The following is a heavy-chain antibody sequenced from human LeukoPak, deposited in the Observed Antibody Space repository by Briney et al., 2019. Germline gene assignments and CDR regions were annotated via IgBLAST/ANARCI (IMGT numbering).Heavy chain of an antibody. CDR2: IYSGGST. D-gene: IGHD3-22*01. CDR1: GFTLSSNY. J-gene: IGHJ4*02. V-gene: IGHV3-53*01. CDR3: ARGLYYYDSSGYPSFDY. Sequence: GGSLRLSCAPSGFTLSSNYMNWVRQAPGNGLGWGSIIYSGGSTYYADSVKGRFIISRDNSKNTLYLQMNSLRAEDTAVYYCARGLYYYDSSGYPSFDYWGQGTLVTVSS.